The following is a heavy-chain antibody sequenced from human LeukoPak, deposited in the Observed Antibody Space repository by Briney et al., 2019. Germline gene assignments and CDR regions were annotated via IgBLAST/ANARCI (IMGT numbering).Heavy chain of an antibody. V-gene: IGHV1-2*02. CDR1: GYTFTAYY. CDR2: INPNSGGT. D-gene: IGHD5-24*01. CDR3: ARHFPGRLRWLQFGGFDP. J-gene: IGHJ5*02. Sequence: ASVKVSCKASGYTFTAYYMHWVRQAPGQGLEWMAWINPNSGGTNYAQKFQGRVTMTRDTSISTAYMELSRLRSDDTAVYYCARHFPGRLRWLQFGGFDPWGQGTLVTVSS.